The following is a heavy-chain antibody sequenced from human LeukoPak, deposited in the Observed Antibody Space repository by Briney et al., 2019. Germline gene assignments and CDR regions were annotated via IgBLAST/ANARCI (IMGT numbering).Heavy chain of an antibody. CDR1: GFTFSSYG. J-gene: IGHJ4*02. Sequence: GGSLRLSCAASGFTFSSYGMHWVRQAPGKGLEWVAVIWYDGSNKYYADSVKGRFTISRDFSKNTVFLHMNSLRAEGTAMYYCARGDDSGYYDYFDYWGQGALVTVSS. V-gene: IGHV3-33*01. CDR2: IWYDGSNK. D-gene: IGHD3-22*01. CDR3: ARGDDSGYYDYFDY.